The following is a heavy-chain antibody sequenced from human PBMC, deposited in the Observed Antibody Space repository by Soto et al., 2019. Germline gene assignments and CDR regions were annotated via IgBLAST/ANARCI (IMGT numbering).Heavy chain of an antibody. CDR1: GGSISSGDYY. CDR3: ARRGYYGSGPRTYYYYGMEV. CDR2: IYYSVST. J-gene: IGHJ6*04. V-gene: IGHV4-30-4*01. Sequence: PSETLSLTCTVSGGSISSGDYYWSWILHPPGKGLEWIGYIYYSVSTYYNPSLKSRVTISVDTSKNQFSLKLSSVTAADTAVYYCARRGYYGSGPRTYYYYGMEVWGKGKTVTLSS. D-gene: IGHD3-10*01.